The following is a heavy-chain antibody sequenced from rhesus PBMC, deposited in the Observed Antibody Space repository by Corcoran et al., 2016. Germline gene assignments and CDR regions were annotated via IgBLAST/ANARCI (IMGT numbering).Heavy chain of an antibody. D-gene: IGHD6-31*01. J-gene: IGHJ4*01. CDR2: IYWDDDK. Sequence: QVTLKESGPALVKPTQTLPLTCPFSGFSLSTSAMGVGWIRQPPGKALEWRASIYWDDDKYYSTSLKSRLTISKDTSKNQVVLTMTNMDPVDTATYYCARVPPGIAAAVDYWGQGVLVTVSS. CDR1: GFSLSTSAMG. V-gene: IGHV2S1*01. CDR3: ARVPPGIAAAVDY.